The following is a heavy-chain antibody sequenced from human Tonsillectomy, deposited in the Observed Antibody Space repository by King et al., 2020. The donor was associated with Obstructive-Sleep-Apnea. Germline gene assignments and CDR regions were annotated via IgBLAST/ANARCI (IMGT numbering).Heavy chain of an antibody. J-gene: IGHJ5*02. CDR2: INHSGST. Sequence: VQLQQWGAGLLKLSETLSLTCAVYGGAFIGYYWRWIRQPPGKGLEWMWEINHSGSTNYNPSLKSRVTISVDTSKNQVSLKLSSVTAADTAVYYCARRYCSSTSCYAPYNWFDPWGQGTLVTVSS. CDR1: GGAFIGYY. V-gene: IGHV4-34*01. D-gene: IGHD2-2*01. CDR3: ARRYCSSTSCYAPYNWFDP.